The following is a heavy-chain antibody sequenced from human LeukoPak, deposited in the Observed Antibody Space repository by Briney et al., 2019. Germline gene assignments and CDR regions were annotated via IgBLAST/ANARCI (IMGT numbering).Heavy chain of an antibody. CDR1: GFALSTSGVG. CDR3: AHGFNYYDSHPIVPFDF. J-gene: IGHJ4*02. CDR2: SYWDDDK. D-gene: IGHD3-22*01. Sequence: SGPTLVNPTQTLTLTCTFSGFALSTSGVGVGWVRQPPGKAMECLALSYWDDDKRYSPSLKSRLTITKHTSKNQVVLTMTNMDPVDTATYYCAHGFNYYDSHPIVPFDFWGQGTLVTVSS. V-gene: IGHV2-5*02.